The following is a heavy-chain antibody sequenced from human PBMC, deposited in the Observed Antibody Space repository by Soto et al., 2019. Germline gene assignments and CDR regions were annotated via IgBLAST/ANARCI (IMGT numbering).Heavy chain of an antibody. Sequence: QLQPQESGPGLVRPSETLSLTCTVTGGSISSSNYFWGWLRQSPVKGLEWIGSCHNSGVTYYNPSLRSRATVDMSKNQISLKLSSVTAADTSLYYCATTSSGYPYWGRGTLVTVSS. D-gene: IGHD3-22*01. V-gene: IGHV4-39*01. CDR2: CHNSGVT. CDR3: ATTSSGYPY. CDR1: GGSISSSNYF. J-gene: IGHJ4*02.